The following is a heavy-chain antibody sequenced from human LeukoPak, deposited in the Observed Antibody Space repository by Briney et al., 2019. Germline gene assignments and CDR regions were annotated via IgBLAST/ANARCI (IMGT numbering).Heavy chain of an antibody. CDR2: ISGSGGST. D-gene: IGHD3-16*02. V-gene: IGHV3-23*01. CDR1: GFTFSSYA. CDR3: AKDDYVWGSYLPAALVDY. J-gene: IGHJ4*02. Sequence: PGRSLRLSCAASGFTFSSYAMHWVRQAPGKGLEWVSAISGSGGSTYYADSVKGRFTISRDNSKNTLYLQMNSLRAEDTAVYYCAKDDYVWGSYLPAALVDYWGQGTLVTVSS.